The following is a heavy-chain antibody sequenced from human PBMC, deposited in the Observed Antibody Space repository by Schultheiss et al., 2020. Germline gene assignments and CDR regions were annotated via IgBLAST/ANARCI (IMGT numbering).Heavy chain of an antibody. CDR2: ISYDGSNK. V-gene: IGHV3-30-3*01. Sequence: GGSLRLSCAASGFTFSSYAMHWVRQAPGKGLEWVAVISYDGSNKYYADSVKGRFTISRDNSKNTLYLQMNSLRAEDTAVYYCARGGYYYDSGGYYRLIDYWGQGTLVTVSS. CDR3: ARGGYYYDSGGYYRLIDY. J-gene: IGHJ4*02. D-gene: IGHD3-22*01. CDR1: GFTFSSYA.